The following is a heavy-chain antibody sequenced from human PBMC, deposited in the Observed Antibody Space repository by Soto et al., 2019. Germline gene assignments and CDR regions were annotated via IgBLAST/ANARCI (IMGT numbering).Heavy chain of an antibody. CDR1: CGSVSTGSYY. Sequence: SETLSLPCTVSCGSVSTGSYYGSWIRQPPGKGLEWIGYIYYSGSTNYNPSLKSRVTISVDTSKNQFSLKLSSVTAADTAVYYCARAMVVTQNWFDPWGQGTLVTVS. V-gene: IGHV4-61*01. CDR3: ARAMVVTQNWFDP. J-gene: IGHJ5*02. CDR2: IYYSGST. D-gene: IGHD2-21*02.